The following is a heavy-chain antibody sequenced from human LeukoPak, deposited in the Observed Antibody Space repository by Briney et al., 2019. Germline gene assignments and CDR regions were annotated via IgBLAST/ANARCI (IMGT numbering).Heavy chain of an antibody. CDR3: ARDEAYASDY. V-gene: IGHV3-7*01. Sequence: GGSLRLSCAASGFTFNTYTMNWVRQAPGKGLEWVANIKEDGSEKYYVDSVKGRFTISGDNAKNSLYLQMNSLRVEDTAVYYCARDEAYASDYWGQGTLVTVSS. CDR1: GFTFNTYT. D-gene: IGHD4-17*01. CDR2: IKEDGSEK. J-gene: IGHJ4*02.